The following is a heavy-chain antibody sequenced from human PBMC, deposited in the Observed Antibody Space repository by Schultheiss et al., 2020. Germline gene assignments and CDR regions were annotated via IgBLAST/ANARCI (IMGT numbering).Heavy chain of an antibody. J-gene: IGHJ6*04. D-gene: IGHD6-19*01. Sequence: SETLSLTCTVSGGSTNNYYWSWNRQHPGKGLEWIGYIYYSGSTYYNSSLKSRVTISVDTSKNQFSLKLSSVTAADTAVYYCARAGSGWTYYYYGMDVWGKGTTVTVSS. V-gene: IGHV4-59*01. CDR2: IYYSGST. CDR3: ARAGSGWTYYYYGMDV. CDR1: GGSTNNYY.